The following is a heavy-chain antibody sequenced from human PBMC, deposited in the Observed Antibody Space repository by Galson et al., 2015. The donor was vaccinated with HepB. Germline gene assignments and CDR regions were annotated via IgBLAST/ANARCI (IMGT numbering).Heavy chain of an antibody. V-gene: IGHV3-23*01. D-gene: IGHD6-6*01. CDR2: ISGSGGST. CDR3: AKVGSSPQGDY. Sequence: SLRLSCAASGFNFFSYAMSWVRQAPGKGLEWVSAISGSGGSTYYADSVKGRFTISRDNSKNTLYLQMNSLRAEDTAVYYCAKVGSSPQGDYWGQGTLVTVSS. J-gene: IGHJ4*02. CDR1: GFNFFSYA.